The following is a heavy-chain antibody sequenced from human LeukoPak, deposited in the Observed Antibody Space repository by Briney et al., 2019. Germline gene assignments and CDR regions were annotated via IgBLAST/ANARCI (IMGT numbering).Heavy chain of an antibody. Sequence: GGSLRLSCAASGFTVSSNYMSWVRQAPGKGLEWVSVIYSGGSTYYADSVKGRFTISRDNSKNTLYLQMNSLRAEDTAVYYCARARAAAGTWFAYYYYDMDVWGQGTTVTVSS. V-gene: IGHV3-66*01. D-gene: IGHD6-13*01. CDR3: ARARAAAGTWFAYYYYDMDV. CDR2: IYSGGST. CDR1: GFTVSSNY. J-gene: IGHJ6*02.